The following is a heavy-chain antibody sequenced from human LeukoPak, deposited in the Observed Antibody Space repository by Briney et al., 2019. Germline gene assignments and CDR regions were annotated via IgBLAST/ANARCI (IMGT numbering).Heavy chain of an antibody. V-gene: IGHV3-23*01. J-gene: IGHJ4*02. CDR2: ISGSGGST. Sequence: GGSLRLSCAASGFTFSSYAMSWVRQAPGKGLEWVSAISGSGGSTYYADSLKGRFSISRDNSKNTLYLQMNSLRAEDTAVYYCAKEMGHYGSGSYYNWGQGTLSPSPQ. D-gene: IGHD3-10*01. CDR3: AKEMGHYGSGSYYN. CDR1: GFTFSSYA.